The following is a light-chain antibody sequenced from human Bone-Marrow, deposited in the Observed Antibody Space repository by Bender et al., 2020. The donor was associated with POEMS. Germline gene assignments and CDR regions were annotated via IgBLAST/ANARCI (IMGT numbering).Light chain of an antibody. V-gene: IGLV2-14*03. CDR3: CSSTSATTYV. CDR1: SSDVGGFNS. J-gene: IGLJ1*01. Sequence: QFALTQPASVSGSPGQSVTISCSGTSSDVGGFNSVSWYQQHPGRAPKLLISDVTYRPSGISHRFSGSKSGNTASLTISGLQAEDEAYYYCCSSTSATTYVFGPGTKLTVL. CDR2: DVT.